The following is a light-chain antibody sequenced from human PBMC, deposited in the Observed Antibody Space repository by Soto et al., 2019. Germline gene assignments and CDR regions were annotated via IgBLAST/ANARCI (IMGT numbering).Light chain of an antibody. V-gene: IGKV1D-16*01. CDR1: QNIDRY. CDR2: GAT. J-gene: IGKJ4*01. Sequence: DIQMSQSPSSLSASVGDRVTIACRASQNIDRYLAWYQQKSDKAPKSLIYGATSLQSRVPSRFSGSGSGTDFTLTISSLQPEDFATYYCQQCHGYPTFGGGTKVEIQ. CDR3: QQCHGYPT.